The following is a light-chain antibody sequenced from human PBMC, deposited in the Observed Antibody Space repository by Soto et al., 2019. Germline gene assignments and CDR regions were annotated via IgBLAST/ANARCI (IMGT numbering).Light chain of an antibody. CDR1: SSTFANNY. CDR2: RTD. Sequence: QSALTQPPSVSGTPGQRVSISCSGDSSTFANNYVHWYQQVPGAAPKLLMYRTDQRPSGVPELFSGSKSGTPASLTISGLRPEDESQFEFAAYTGNGNGPVVGGGTQPT. CDR3: AAYTGNGNGPV. V-gene: IGLV1-47*01. J-gene: IGLJ2*01.